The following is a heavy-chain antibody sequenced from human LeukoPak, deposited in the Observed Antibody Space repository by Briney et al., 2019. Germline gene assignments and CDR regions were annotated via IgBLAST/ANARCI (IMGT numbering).Heavy chain of an antibody. CDR2: TYYRAKWYN. Sequence: QTLSLTCAISGDSVSSNSAAWNWIRHSPSRGLEWLGRTYYRAKWYNDYAVSVKSRITINPDTSKNQFSLQLSSVTPEDTAVYYCARDALPLYSSSSRQVYFDYWGQGTLVTVSS. CDR3: ARDALPLYSSSSRQVYFDY. V-gene: IGHV6-1*01. D-gene: IGHD6-13*01. CDR1: GDSVSSNSAA. J-gene: IGHJ4*02.